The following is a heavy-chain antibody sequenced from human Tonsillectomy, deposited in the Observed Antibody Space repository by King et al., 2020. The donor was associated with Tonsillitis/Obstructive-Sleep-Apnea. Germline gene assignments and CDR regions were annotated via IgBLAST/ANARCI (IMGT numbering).Heavy chain of an antibody. D-gene: IGHD6-25*01. V-gene: IGHV3-30*04. J-gene: IGHJ4*02. Sequence: VQLVESGGGVVQPGRSLRLSCAASGFTFSNFAMLWVRQAPGRGLEWVTVISHDGSNKYYADSVKGRFTISRDNSKNTLYLQMNSLRADDTAVYYCARGREAARRVGYFDYWGQGTLVTVSS. CDR1: GFTFSNFA. CDR3: ARGREAARRVGYFDY. CDR2: ISHDGSNK.